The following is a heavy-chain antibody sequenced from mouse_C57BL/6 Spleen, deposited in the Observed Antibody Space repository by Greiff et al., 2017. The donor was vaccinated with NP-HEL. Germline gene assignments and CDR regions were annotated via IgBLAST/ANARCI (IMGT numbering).Heavy chain of an antibody. Sequence: VQLQQPGAELVKPGASVKLSCKASGSTFTSYWMQWVKQRPGQGLEWIGEIDPSDSYTNYNQKFKGKATLTVGTAAITAYRQLSSLTSEDSAVYYCARRAGYYAMDYWGQGTSVTVSS. CDR3: ARRAGYYAMDY. CDR1: GSTFTSYW. V-gene: IGHV1-50*01. CDR2: IDPSDSYT. D-gene: IGHD3-3*01. J-gene: IGHJ4*01.